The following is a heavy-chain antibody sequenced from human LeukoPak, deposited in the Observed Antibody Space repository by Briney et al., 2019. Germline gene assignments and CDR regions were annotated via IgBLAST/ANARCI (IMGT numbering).Heavy chain of an antibody. CDR3: ARDREGYYYSSYAFDI. CDR1: GFTFSSYW. CDR2: IKQDGSEK. J-gene: IGHJ3*02. V-gene: IGHV3-7*03. D-gene: IGHD3-10*01. Sequence: GGSLRLSCAASGFTFSSYWMSWVRQAPGKGLEWVANIKQDGSEKYYVDSVKGRFTISRDNAKNSLYLQMNSLRAEDTAVYYRARDREGYYYSSYAFDIWGQGTMVTVSS.